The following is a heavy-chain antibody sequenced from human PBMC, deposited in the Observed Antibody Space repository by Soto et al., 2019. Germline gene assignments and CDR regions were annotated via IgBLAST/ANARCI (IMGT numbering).Heavy chain of an antibody. CDR1: GFTFSSYA. V-gene: IGHV3-30-3*01. CDR2: ISYDGSNK. J-gene: IGHJ4*02. Sequence: GGSLRLSCAASGFTFSSYAMHWVRQAPGKGLEWVAVISYDGSNKYYADSVEGRFTISRDNSKNTLYLQMNSLRAEDTAVYYCATQLLYCTNGVCYDLPYNSLFDYCGQGPLVTVSS. D-gene: IGHD2-8*01. CDR3: ATQLLYCTNGVCYDLPYNSLFDY.